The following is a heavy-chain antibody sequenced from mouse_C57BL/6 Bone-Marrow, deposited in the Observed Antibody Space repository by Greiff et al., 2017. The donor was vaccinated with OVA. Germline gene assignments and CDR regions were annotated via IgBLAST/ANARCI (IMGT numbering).Heavy chain of an antibody. V-gene: IGHV1-39*01. CDR3: ARSVYYYGSRDWFAY. Sequence: VQLQQSGPELVKPGASVKISCKASGYSFTDYNMNWVKQSNGKSLEWIGVINPNYGTTSYNQKFKGKATLTVDQSSSTAYMQLNSLTSEDSAVYYGARSVYYYGSRDWFAYWGQGTLVTVSA. CDR1: GYSFTDYN. D-gene: IGHD1-1*01. J-gene: IGHJ3*01. CDR2: INPNYGTT.